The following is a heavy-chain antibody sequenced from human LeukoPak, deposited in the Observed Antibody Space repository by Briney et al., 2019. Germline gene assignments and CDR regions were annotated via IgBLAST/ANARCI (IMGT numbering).Heavy chain of an antibody. CDR1: GDSFSTYS. D-gene: IGHD2-2*01. CDR3: AERYCTSTTCSVGAVAGYEF. J-gene: IGHJ4*02. Sequence: PSETLCLSCAVSGDSFSTYSWSWIRQPPGQGLEWRGYMFISSSTNYSPTLKSRVAMSVDTSKNHFSQRLNSVTTTDTAVYYCAERYCTSTTCSVGAVAGYEFWGQGILVTVSS. V-gene: IGHV4-59*01. CDR2: MFISSST.